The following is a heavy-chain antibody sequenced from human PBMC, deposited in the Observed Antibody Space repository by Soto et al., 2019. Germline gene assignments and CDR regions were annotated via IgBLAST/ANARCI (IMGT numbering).Heavy chain of an antibody. CDR3: AKDWYSGYAAFDI. CDR2: INTDGSII. CDR1: GLIFSNYK. V-gene: IGHV3-74*01. D-gene: IGHD5-12*01. J-gene: IGHJ3*02. Sequence: PGGSLRLSCAASGLIFSNYKMHWFRQASGKGLVWVSRINTDGSIIDYVDSVKGRFTVSRDNAKNTLYLQMNSLRAEDTAVYYCAKDWYSGYAAFDIWGQGTMVTVSS.